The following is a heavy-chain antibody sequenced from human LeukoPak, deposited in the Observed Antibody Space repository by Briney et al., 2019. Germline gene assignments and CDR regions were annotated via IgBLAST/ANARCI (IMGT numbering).Heavy chain of an antibody. Sequence: SETLSLTCAVYGGSFSGYYWSWIRQPPGKGLEWLGEINHSGSTNYNPSLKSRVTISVDTSKNQFSLKLSSVTAADTAVYYCARGWSAFDIWGQGTMVTVSS. J-gene: IGHJ3*02. CDR2: INHSGST. CDR1: GGSFSGYY. V-gene: IGHV4-34*01. CDR3: ARGWSAFDI. D-gene: IGHD2-8*02.